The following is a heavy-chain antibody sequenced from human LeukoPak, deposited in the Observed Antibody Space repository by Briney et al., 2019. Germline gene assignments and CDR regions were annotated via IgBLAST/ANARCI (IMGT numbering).Heavy chain of an antibody. Sequence: ASVKVSCKASGYPFTSYGITWVRQAPGQGPEWMGWISAYTGNTNYAQKFQGRVSMTTGTSTTTAYMELRSLRSDDTAVYYCARSYSSSSNFDYGGQGTLVTVSS. CDR1: GYPFTSYG. D-gene: IGHD6-6*01. CDR3: ARSYSSSSNFDY. CDR2: ISAYTGNT. V-gene: IGHV1-18*01. J-gene: IGHJ4*02.